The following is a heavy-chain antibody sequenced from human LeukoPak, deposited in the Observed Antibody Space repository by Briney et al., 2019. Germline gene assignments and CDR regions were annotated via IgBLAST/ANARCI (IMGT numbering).Heavy chain of an antibody. Sequence: ASLKVSCKAPGYTFTAHYIHCVRQAPGHGLEWMGWIDPNSGGTNYAQKFLGSVTMTGDTSINTAFMELSRLRSDDTAIYYCARGRGTTMVRGVITNYFDLWGRGSLVTVSS. CDR2: IDPNSGGT. CDR3: ARGRGTTMVRGVITNYFDL. CDR1: GYTFTAHY. J-gene: IGHJ2*01. V-gene: IGHV1-2*02. D-gene: IGHD3-10*01.